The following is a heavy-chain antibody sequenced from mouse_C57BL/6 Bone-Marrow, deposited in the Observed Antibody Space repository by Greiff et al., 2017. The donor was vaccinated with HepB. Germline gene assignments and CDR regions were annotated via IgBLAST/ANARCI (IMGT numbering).Heavy chain of an antibody. CDR2: IDPSDSET. V-gene: IGHV1-52*01. CDR1: GYTFTSYW. J-gene: IGHJ3*01. CDR3: ARGEISLLAY. Sequence: QVQLQQPGAELVRPGSSVKLSCKASGYTFTSYWMHWVKQRPIQGLEWIGNIDPSDSETHYNQKFKDKATLTVDKSSSTAYMQLSSLTSEDSAVYYCARGEISLLAYWGQGTLVTVSA.